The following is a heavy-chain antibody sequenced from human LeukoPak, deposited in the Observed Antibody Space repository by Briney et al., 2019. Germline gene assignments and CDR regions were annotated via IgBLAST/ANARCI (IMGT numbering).Heavy chain of an antibody. J-gene: IGHJ4*02. CDR3: ARLTYYDSSGYYGDDY. Sequence: SETLSLTCAVYGGSFSGYYWSWIRQPPGKGLEWIGYIYYSGSTNYNPSLKSRVTISVDTSKNQFSLKLSSVTAADTAVYYCARLTYYDSSGYYGDDYWGQGTLVTVSS. CDR2: IYYSGST. CDR1: GGSFSGYY. D-gene: IGHD3-22*01. V-gene: IGHV4-59*12.